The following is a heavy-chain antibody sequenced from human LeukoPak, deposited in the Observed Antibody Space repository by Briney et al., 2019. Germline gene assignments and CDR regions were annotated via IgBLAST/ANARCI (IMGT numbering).Heavy chain of an antibody. CDR2: IIPVYGTT. D-gene: IGHD2-8*02. CDR1: GASFRIYG. J-gene: IGHJ6*03. V-gene: IGHV1-69*05. Sequence: SVKVSCKASGASFRIYGVTWVRRAPGQGLEWMGVIIPVYGTTNYAQKFQGRLTINTDESTSTVFMELNNLRFEDTATYYCATNFLVEYWITYMDVWGKGTTVSVSS. CDR3: ATNFLVEYWITYMDV.